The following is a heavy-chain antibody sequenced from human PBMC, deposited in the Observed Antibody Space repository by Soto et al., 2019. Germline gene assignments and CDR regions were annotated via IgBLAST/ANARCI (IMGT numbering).Heavy chain of an antibody. CDR3: ARAGATDYYYGSGSSYYFDY. CDR1: GYTFTGYY. D-gene: IGHD3-10*01. CDR2: INPNSGGT. V-gene: IGHV1-2*02. J-gene: IGHJ4*02. Sequence: ASVKVSCKASGYTFTGYYMHWVRQAPGQGLEWMGWINPNSGGTNYAQKLQGRVTMTTDTSTSTAYMELRSLRSDDTAVYYCARAGATDYYYGSGSSYYFDYWGQGTLVTVSS.